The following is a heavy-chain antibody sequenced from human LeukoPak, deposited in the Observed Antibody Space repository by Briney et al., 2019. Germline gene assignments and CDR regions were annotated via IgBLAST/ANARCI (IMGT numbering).Heavy chain of an antibody. V-gene: IGHV4-61*02. Sequence: SETLSLTCTVSGGSFSSDSSYWSWIRQPAGKGLEWIGRVYTSGNTNYNPSLKSRVTISVDRFKNQFSLKLSSVTAADTAVYYCVTTAAGAFDYWGQGTLVTVSS. D-gene: IGHD6-13*01. CDR2: VYTSGNT. CDR1: GGSFSSDSSY. J-gene: IGHJ4*02. CDR3: VTTAAGAFDY.